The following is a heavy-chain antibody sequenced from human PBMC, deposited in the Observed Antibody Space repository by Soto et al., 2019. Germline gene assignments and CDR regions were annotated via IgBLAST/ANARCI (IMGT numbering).Heavy chain of an antibody. CDR2: INKDGSQK. CDR1: GFTLSNYW. D-gene: IGHD7-27*01. CDR3: VRELGLAY. J-gene: IGHJ4*02. Sequence: LRLSCAASGFTLSNYWMTWVRQAPGKGLEWVANINKDGSQKNYVDSVKGRFTIARDNGQNSLSLQINSLRVEDTAVYYCVRELGLAYWGQGALVTVSS. V-gene: IGHV3-7*03.